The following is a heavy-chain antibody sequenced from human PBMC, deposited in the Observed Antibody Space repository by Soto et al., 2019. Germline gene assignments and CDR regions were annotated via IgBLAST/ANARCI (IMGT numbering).Heavy chain of an antibody. CDR3: ARVGVGNKRFLEWYYFDY. CDR1: GYTFTGYY. Sequence: GASVKVSCKASGYTFTGYYMHWVRQAPGQGLEWMGWINPNSGGTNYAQKFQGWVTMTRDTSISTAYMELSRLRSDDTAVYYCARVGVGNKRFLEWYYFDYWGQGTLVTVSS. J-gene: IGHJ4*02. D-gene: IGHD3-3*01. V-gene: IGHV1-2*04. CDR2: INPNSGGT.